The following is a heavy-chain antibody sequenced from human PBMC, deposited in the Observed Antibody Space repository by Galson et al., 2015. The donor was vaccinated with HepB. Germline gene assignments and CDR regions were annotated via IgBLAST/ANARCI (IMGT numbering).Heavy chain of an antibody. CDR1: GFTVSSHY. Sequence: SLRLSCAASGFTVSSHYMSWVRQAPGKGLEWVSYISSGGRTIYYADSVKGRFTVSRDNAKDSLYLQMNSLRDEDTAVYYCAINYISSSTWGQGTLVTVSS. J-gene: IGHJ5*02. CDR2: ISSGGRTI. CDR3: AINYISSST. D-gene: IGHD6-6*01. V-gene: IGHV3-48*02.